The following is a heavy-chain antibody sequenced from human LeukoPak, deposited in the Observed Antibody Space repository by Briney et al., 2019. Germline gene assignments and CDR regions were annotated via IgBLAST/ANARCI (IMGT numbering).Heavy chain of an antibody. CDR3: ARHPTVTTSYFDY. V-gene: IGHV4-59*08. CDR2: IYYSGST. J-gene: IGHJ4*02. D-gene: IGHD4-17*01. Sequence: SETLSLTCAVYGGSFSGYYCSWIRQPPGKGLEWIGYIYYSGSTNYNPPLKSRVTISVDTSKNQFSLKLSSVTAADTAVYYCARHPTVTTSYFDYWGQGTLVTVSS. CDR1: GGSFSGYY.